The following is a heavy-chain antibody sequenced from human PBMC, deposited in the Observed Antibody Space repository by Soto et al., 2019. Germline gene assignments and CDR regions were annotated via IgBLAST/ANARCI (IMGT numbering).Heavy chain of an antibody. V-gene: IGHV4-30-4*01. D-gene: IGHD3-10*01. Sequence: PSETLSLTCSVSGGSISSGDYYWSWIRQPPGKGLEWIGYIYYSGSMYYNPSLKSRVTISVDTSKNQFSLRLSSVTAADTAVYFCAIVIGSRGSFDYWGLGTLVTVSS. CDR2: IYYSGSM. J-gene: IGHJ4*02. CDR1: GGSISSGDYY. CDR3: AIVIGSRGSFDY.